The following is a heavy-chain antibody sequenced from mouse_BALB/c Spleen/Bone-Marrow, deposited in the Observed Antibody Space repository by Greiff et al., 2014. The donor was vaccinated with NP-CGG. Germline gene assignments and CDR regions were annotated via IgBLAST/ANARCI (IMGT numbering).Heavy chain of an antibody. D-gene: IGHD2-14*01. Sequence: EVMLVESGGGLVQPGGSLKLSCAASGFTFSSYIMSWVRQTPEKRLEWVAYISNSGDNTYYPDTVKGRFIISRDNAKNTLCPQMSSLKSEDTAMYYCVRHRYDGYYFDYWGQGTTLTVSS. CDR2: ISNSGDNT. V-gene: IGHV5-12-2*01. CDR3: VRHRYDGYYFDY. J-gene: IGHJ2*01. CDR1: GFTFSSYI.